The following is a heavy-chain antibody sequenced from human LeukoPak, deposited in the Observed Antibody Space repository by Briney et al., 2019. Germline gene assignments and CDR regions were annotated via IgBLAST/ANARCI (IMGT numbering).Heavy chain of an antibody. CDR3: ARGNYYDSRGFSVTEH. Sequence: GGSLRLSCATSGFTFSYYVFHWVRQAPGKGLDWVAAISRDGTAYYADSVKGRFTVSRDTSEDTVFLQVVSLGLEDTAVYYCARGNYYDSRGFSVTEHWGQGTLVTVSS. V-gene: IGHV3-30*04. D-gene: IGHD3-22*01. CDR1: GFTFSYYV. J-gene: IGHJ4*02. CDR2: ISRDGTA.